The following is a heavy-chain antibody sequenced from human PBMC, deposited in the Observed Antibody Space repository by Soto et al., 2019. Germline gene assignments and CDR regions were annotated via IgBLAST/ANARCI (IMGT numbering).Heavy chain of an antibody. CDR1: GFTFSSYG. V-gene: IGHV3-30*18. CDR2: ISYDGSNK. Sequence: GGSLRLSCAASGFTFSSYGMHWVRQAPGKGLEWVAVISYDGSNKYYADSVKGRFTISRDNSKNTLYLQMNSLRAEDTAVYYCAKGGLDCSGGSCYAGAGMDVWGQGTTVTVSS. CDR3: AKGGLDCSGGSCYAGAGMDV. J-gene: IGHJ6*02. D-gene: IGHD2-15*01.